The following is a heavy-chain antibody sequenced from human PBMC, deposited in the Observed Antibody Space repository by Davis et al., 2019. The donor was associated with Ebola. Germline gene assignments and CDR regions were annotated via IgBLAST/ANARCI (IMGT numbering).Heavy chain of an antibody. Sequence: PGGSLRLSCETSGFTFSHYGMHWVRQAPGRGLEWVAFIWYDGSREVYADSVKGRFTISRDTPKNMVFLQMNSLRDDDTAVYYCARALGGNAVNYGMDVWGQGTTVTVSS. D-gene: IGHD4-23*01. CDR2: IWYDGSRE. CDR3: ARALGGNAVNYGMDV. V-gene: IGHV3-33*01. J-gene: IGHJ6*02. CDR1: GFTFSHYG.